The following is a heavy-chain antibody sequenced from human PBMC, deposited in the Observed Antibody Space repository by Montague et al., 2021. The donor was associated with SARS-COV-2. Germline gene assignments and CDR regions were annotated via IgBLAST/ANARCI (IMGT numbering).Heavy chain of an antibody. CDR1: GGSISRYS. D-gene: IGHD6-13*01. Sequence: SETLSLTCTVSGGSISRYSWTWIRQPPGKGLEWIGYIYNSGSTNYNPSLTSRVTTSVDTSKNQFSLKLSSVAAADTAVYYCARVGRGSSWYEVAFDIWGQGTMVTVSS. J-gene: IGHJ3*02. CDR3: ARVGRGSSWYEVAFDI. V-gene: IGHV4-59*01. CDR2: IYNSGST.